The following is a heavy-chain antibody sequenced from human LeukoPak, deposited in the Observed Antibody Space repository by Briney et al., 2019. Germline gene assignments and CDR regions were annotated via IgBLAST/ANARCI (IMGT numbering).Heavy chain of an antibody. Sequence: ASVKVSCKASGYTFTGYYMHWVRQAPGQGLEWMGWINPNSGGTNYAQKFQGWVTVTRDTSISTAYMELSRLRSDDTAVYYCARYYYDSSGYYYYFDYWGQGTLVTVSS. CDR2: INPNSGGT. D-gene: IGHD3-22*01. J-gene: IGHJ4*02. CDR1: GYTFTGYY. V-gene: IGHV1-2*04. CDR3: ARYYYDSSGYYYYFDY.